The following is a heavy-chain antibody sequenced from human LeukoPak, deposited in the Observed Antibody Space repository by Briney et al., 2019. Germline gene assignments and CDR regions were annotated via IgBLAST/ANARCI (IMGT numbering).Heavy chain of an antibody. CDR1: GGSISGGSYY. CDR3: AREAYYYDSSGLNGNAFDI. Sequence: KASQTLSLTCTVSGGSISGGSYYWSWIRQPAGKGLEWIGRIYTSGSTNYNPSLKSRVTISVDTSKNQFSLKLSSVTAADTAVYYCAREAYYYDSSGLNGNAFDIWGQGTMVTVSS. CDR2: IYTSGST. D-gene: IGHD3-22*01. V-gene: IGHV4-61*02. J-gene: IGHJ3*02.